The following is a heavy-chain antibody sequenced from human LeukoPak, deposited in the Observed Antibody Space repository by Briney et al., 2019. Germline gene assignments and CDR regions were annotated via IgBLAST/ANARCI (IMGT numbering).Heavy chain of an antibody. Sequence: ASSVKVSCKASGGTFSSYAISWVRQAPEQGLEWMGGIIPIFGTANYAQKFQGRVTITADETTSTAYMELSSLRSEDTAVYYCARAVFGVPYYYYMDVWGKGTTVTVSS. CDR1: GGTFSSYA. V-gene: IGHV1-69*01. D-gene: IGHD3-16*01. CDR3: ARAVFGVPYYYYMDV. CDR2: IIPIFGTA. J-gene: IGHJ6*03.